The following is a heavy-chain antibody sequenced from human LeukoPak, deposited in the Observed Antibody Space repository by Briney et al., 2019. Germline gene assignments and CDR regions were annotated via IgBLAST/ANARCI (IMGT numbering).Heavy chain of an antibody. D-gene: IGHD3-9*01. CDR3: ARSRYFDWLCPFDY. Sequence: PGRSLRLSCAASGFTFSSYAMHWVRQAPGEGLEWVAVISYDGSNKYYADSVKGRFTISRDNSKNTLYLQMNSLRAEDTAVYYCARSRYFDWLCPFDYWGQGTLVTVSS. J-gene: IGHJ4*02. CDR2: ISYDGSNK. V-gene: IGHV3-30*04. CDR1: GFTFSSYA.